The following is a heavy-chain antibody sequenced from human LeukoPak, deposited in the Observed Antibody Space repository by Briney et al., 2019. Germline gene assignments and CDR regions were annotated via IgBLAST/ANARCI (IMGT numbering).Heavy chain of an antibody. CDR1: GFTFSSYA. CDR2: ISGSGGST. V-gene: IGHV3-23*01. CDR3: AKRGNYYDSSGYSLYYFDY. D-gene: IGHD3-22*01. Sequence: GGSLRLSCAASGFTFSSYAMSWVRLAPGKGLEWVSAISGSGGSTYYADSVKGRFTISRDNSKNTLFLQMNSLRAEDTAVYYCAKRGNYYDSSGYSLYYFDYWGQGTLVTVSS. J-gene: IGHJ4*02.